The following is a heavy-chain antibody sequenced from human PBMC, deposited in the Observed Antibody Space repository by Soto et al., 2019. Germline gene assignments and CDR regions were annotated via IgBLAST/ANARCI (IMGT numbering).Heavy chain of an antibody. J-gene: IGHJ6*02. V-gene: IGHV3-23*01. CDR1: GFTFNNYA. CDR2: LSGSGGST. CDR3: AKNGGYGDYDYYYYGMDV. Sequence: EVQLLESGGGLVQPGGSLRLSCAASGFTFNNYAMSWVRQAPGKGLEWVSTLSGSGGSTYYADSVKGRFTISSDNSKNTLFLQMNSLRAEDTAVYYCAKNGGYGDYDYYYYGMDVWGQGTTVTVSS. D-gene: IGHD4-17*01.